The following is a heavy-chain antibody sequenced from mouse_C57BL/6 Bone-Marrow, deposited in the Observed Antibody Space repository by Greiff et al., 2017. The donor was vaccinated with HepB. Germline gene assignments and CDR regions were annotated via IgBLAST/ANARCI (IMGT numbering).Heavy chain of an antibody. CDR1: GYSFTSYY. CDR2: IYPGSGNT. J-gene: IGHJ2*01. D-gene: IGHD2-3*01. Sequence: VQLQESGPELVKPGASVKISCKASGYSFTSYYIHWVKQRPGQGLEWIGWIYPGSGNTKYNEKFKGKATLTADTSSSTAYMQLSSLTSEDSAVYYCARRGWLLRGDYWGQGTTLTVSS. CDR3: ARRGWLLRGDY. V-gene: IGHV1-66*01.